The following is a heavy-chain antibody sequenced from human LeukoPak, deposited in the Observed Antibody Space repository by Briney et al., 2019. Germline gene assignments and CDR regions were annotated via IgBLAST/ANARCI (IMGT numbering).Heavy chain of an antibody. J-gene: IGHJ4*02. CDR1: GFTVSSNY. CDR2: IYSGGTT. CDR3: VRGHNSRAGVTDCCPLDY. Sequence: GGSLRLSCAASGFTVSSNYISWVRQAPGKGLEWVSLIYSGGTTYYADSVKGRFTISRDNSKNTLYLQMNSLRAEDTATYFCVRGHNSRAGVTDCCPLDYWGQGTLVTVSS. D-gene: IGHD2-21*02. V-gene: IGHV3-66*01.